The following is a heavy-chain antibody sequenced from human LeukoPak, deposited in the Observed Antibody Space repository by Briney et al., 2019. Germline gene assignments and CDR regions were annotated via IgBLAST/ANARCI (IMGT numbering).Heavy chain of an antibody. CDR2: INPDGSQK. CDR1: GFSFSRNW. V-gene: IGHV3-7*01. D-gene: IGHD5-24*01. J-gene: IGHJ4*02. CDR3: ARLLGTATIFDY. Sequence: PGGSLRLSCEASGFSFSRNWMSWVRQAPGKGLEWVANINPDGSQKYYVDSVKGRFTISRDNTKSSLYLQMNSLGAEDTAVYYSARLLGTATIFDYWGQGTLVTVSS.